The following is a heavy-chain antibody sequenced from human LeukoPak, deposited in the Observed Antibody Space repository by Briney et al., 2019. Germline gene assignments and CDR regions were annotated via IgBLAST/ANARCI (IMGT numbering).Heavy chain of an antibody. D-gene: IGHD4-17*01. CDR1: GYTFTSYG. Sequence: ASVRVSCKASGYTFTSYGISWVRQAPGQGLERMGWISAYNGNTNYAQKLQGRVTMTTDTSTSTAYMELSSLISADTAVYYCARRLKGSYGNPFDSWGQGTLVTVSS. CDR3: ARRLKGSYGNPFDS. CDR2: ISAYNGNT. J-gene: IGHJ4*02. V-gene: IGHV1-18*04.